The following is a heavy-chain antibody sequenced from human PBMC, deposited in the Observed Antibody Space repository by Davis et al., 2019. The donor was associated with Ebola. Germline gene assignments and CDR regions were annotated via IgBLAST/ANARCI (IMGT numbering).Heavy chain of an antibody. Sequence: GGSLRLSCAASGFTFSDYYMNWIRQAPGKGLECISYISSSGNSMYYADSVKGRFTISRDNAKNSLYLQMNGLRAEDTAVYYCARGGNFGSGNYPDYWGQGTLVTVSS. J-gene: IGHJ4*02. CDR1: GFTFSDYY. CDR3: ARGGNFGSGNYPDY. D-gene: IGHD3-10*01. V-gene: IGHV3-11*04. CDR2: ISSSGNSM.